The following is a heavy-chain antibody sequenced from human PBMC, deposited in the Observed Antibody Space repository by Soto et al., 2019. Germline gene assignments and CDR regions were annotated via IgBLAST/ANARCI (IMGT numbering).Heavy chain of an antibody. CDR2: IYYSGST. V-gene: IGHV4-39*01. CDR3: ARHKRCSGGSCYEYFQH. J-gene: IGHJ1*01. CDR1: GGSISSSSYY. Sequence: QLQLQESGPGLVKPSETLSLTCTVSGGSISSSSYYWGWIRQPPGKGLEWIGSIYYSGSTYYNPSLKSRVTISVDTSKNQFSLKLSSVTAADTAVYYCARHKRCSGGSCYEYFQHWGQGTLVTVSS. D-gene: IGHD2-15*01.